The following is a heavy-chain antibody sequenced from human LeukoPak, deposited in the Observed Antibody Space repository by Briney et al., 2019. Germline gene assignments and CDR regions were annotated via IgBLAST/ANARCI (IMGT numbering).Heavy chain of an antibody. CDR2: ISSSSSYI. CDR3: ARDGDTMVRGASDP. Sequence: PGGSLRLSCAASGFTFSSYSMNWVRQAPGKGLEWVSSISSSSSYIYYADSVKGRFTISRDNAKNSLYLQMNSLRAEDTAVYYCARDGDTMVRGASDPWGQGTLVTVSP. V-gene: IGHV3-21*01. D-gene: IGHD3-10*01. CDR1: GFTFSSYS. J-gene: IGHJ5*02.